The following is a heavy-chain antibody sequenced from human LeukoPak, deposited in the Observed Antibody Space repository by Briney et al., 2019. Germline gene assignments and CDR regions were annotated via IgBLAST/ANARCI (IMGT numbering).Heavy chain of an antibody. CDR2: INHSGST. Sequence: SETLSLTCAVYGGSLSGYYWSWIRQPPGKGLEWIGEINHSGSTNDNPSLTSRVTISVDTSKNQFSLKLSSVTAADTAVYYCARGRSGNYYGLGSYYNYWGQGTLVTVSS. CDR1: GGSLSGYY. D-gene: IGHD3-10*01. V-gene: IGHV4-34*01. J-gene: IGHJ4*02. CDR3: ARGRSGNYYGLGSYYNY.